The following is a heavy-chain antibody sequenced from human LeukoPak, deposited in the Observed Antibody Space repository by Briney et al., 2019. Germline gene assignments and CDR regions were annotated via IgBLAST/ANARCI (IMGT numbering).Heavy chain of an antibody. J-gene: IGHJ3*02. Sequence: ASVKVSCKASGYTFTSYYMHWVRQAPGQGLEWMGIINPSGGSTSYAQKFQGRVTMTRDTSTSTVYMKLSSLRSEDTAVYYCARDGTVTTGPHDAFDIWGQGTMVTVSS. CDR2: INPSGGST. V-gene: IGHV1-46*01. D-gene: IGHD4-17*01. CDR1: GYTFTSYY. CDR3: ARDGTVTTGPHDAFDI.